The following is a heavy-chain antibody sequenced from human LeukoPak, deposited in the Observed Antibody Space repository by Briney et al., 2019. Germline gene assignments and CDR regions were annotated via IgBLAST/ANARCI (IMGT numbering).Heavy chain of an antibody. Sequence: GGSLRLSCAASGFTFSSYWMHWVRQAPGKGLVWVSRINSDGSTTNYADSVKGRFTISRDKSKNTLYLQMNSLRVEDTAIYYCAKVLIGSGSSWSSDIWGQGTMVTVSS. J-gene: IGHJ3*02. CDR3: AKVLIGSGSSWSSDI. CDR1: GFTFSSYW. D-gene: IGHD6-13*01. CDR2: INSDGSTT. V-gene: IGHV3-74*01.